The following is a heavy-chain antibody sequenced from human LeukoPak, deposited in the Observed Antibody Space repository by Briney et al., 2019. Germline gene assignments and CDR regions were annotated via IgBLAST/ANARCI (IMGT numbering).Heavy chain of an antibody. Sequence: GGSLRLSCGASGFTFSSYGMHWVRQAPGKGLEWVAIISYDGSNKYYADSVKGRFTISRDNAKNSLYLQMNSLRAEDTALYYCAKDIKLLWFGEGLGYWGQGTLVTVSS. CDR1: GFTFSSYG. D-gene: IGHD3-10*01. J-gene: IGHJ4*02. V-gene: IGHV3-30*18. CDR2: ISYDGSNK. CDR3: AKDIKLLWFGEGLGY.